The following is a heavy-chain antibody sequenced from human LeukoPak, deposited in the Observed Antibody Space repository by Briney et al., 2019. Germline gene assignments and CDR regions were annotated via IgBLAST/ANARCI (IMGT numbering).Heavy chain of an antibody. CDR3: ATVHGNSWTSVRY. CDR2: INPNKGDT. V-gene: IGHV1-2*02. D-gene: IGHD6-13*01. J-gene: IGHJ4*02. Sequence: ASVKVSCKPSGYTFTGHYMQWVGQAPGQGREWMGLINPNKGDTYYPPKPQGRVTMTQYTCISKAHMELSRLTFDDTALYYCATVHGNSWTSVRYWGQGTLVTVPS. CDR1: GYTFTGHY.